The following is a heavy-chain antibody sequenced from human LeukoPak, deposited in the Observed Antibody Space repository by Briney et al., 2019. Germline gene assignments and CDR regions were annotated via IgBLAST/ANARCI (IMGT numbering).Heavy chain of an antibody. D-gene: IGHD2-15*01. CDR2: IYYSGST. CDR3: ARHLQGYCSGGSCYSPPRFAFDI. V-gene: IGHV4-59*08. CDR1: GGSISSYH. Sequence: SETLSLTCTVSGGSISSYHWSWIRQPPGKGLEWIGYIYYSGSTNYNPSLKSRVTISVDTSKNQSSLKLSSVTAADTAVYYCARHLQGYCSGGSCYSPPRFAFDIWGQGTMVTVSS. J-gene: IGHJ3*02.